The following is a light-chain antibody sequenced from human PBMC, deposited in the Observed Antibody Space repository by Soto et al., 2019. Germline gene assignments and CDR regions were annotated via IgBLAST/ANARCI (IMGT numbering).Light chain of an antibody. CDR2: GAS. CDR3: QQYGSQ. V-gene: IGKV3-20*01. J-gene: IGKJ1*01. CDR1: QSVSSSY. Sequence: EIVLTQSPGTLSLSPGERATLSCRASQSVSSSYLAWYQQKPGQAPRLLIYGASSRATGIPDRFSGSGSGTDFTLTISRLEPEDFAVYYCQQYGSQLGQGTKVDIK.